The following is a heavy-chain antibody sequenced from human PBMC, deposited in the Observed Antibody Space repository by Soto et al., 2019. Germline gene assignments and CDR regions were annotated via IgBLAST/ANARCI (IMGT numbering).Heavy chain of an antibody. Sequence: SETLSLTCTVSGGSITNDDKYWGWIRQSPGKGLDWIGTIHYSGSTYYNPSLKSRVTISVDASRTQFSLKLRSVTAADTAMYYCARDGVSSTEYTWNYGTYFDYWGQGALVTVSS. J-gene: IGHJ4*02. V-gene: IGHV4-39*02. D-gene: IGHD1-7*01. CDR2: IHYSGST. CDR1: GGSITNDDKY. CDR3: ARDGVSSTEYTWNYGTYFDY.